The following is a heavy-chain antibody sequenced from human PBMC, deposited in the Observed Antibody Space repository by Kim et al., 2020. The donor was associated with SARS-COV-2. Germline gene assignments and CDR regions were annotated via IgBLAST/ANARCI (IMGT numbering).Heavy chain of an antibody. D-gene: IGHD6-6*01. Sequence: SGKGRFTISRDNSKNTLYLQMNSLRAEDTAVYYCARSGYGYSSSSGWFDPWGQGTLVTVSS. J-gene: IGHJ5*02. V-gene: IGHV3-30*07. CDR3: ARSGYGYSSSSGWFDP.